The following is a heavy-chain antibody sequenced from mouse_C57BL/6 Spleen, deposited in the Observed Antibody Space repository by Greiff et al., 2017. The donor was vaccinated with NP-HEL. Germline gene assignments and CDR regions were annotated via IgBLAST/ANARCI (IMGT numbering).Heavy chain of an antibody. D-gene: IGHD2-1*01. J-gene: IGHJ4*01. CDR1: GYTFTSYW. V-gene: IGHV1-61*01. CDR3: ARGGYYGHAMDY. CDR2: IYPSDSET. Sequence: QVQLQPGAELVRPGSSVKLSCKASGYTFTSYWMDWVKQRPGQGLEWIGNIYPSDSETHYNQKFKDKATLTVDKSSSTAYMQLSSLTSEDSAVYYCARGGYYGHAMDYWGQGTSVTVSS.